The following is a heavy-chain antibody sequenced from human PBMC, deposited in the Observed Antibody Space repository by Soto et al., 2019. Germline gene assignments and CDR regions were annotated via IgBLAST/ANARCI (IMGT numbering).Heavy chain of an antibody. CDR2: ISGSGGST. CDR3: AKYGSGSFYSYNLQYGIDI. Sequence: RWVSKKQGKGLEWVSAISGSGGSTYYADSVKGRFTISRDNSKNTLYLQMNSLRAEDTAVYYCAKYGSGSFYSYNLQYGIDIPVQGTTVP. J-gene: IGHJ6*02. D-gene: IGHD3-10*01. V-gene: IGHV3-23*01.